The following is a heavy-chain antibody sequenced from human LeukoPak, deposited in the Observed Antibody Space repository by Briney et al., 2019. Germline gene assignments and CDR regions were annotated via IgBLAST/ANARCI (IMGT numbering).Heavy chain of an antibody. Sequence: GRSLRLSCTASGFTFDDYAMHWVRQAPGKGLEGVAGINWNSGSIGYADSVKGRFTISRDNAKNSLYLQMNSLRTEDAALYYCAKGWDYGSTPPQSFDPWGQGTLVTVSS. V-gene: IGHV3-9*01. CDR2: INWNSGSI. J-gene: IGHJ5*02. CDR3: AKGWDYGSTPPQSFDP. CDR1: GFTFDDYA. D-gene: IGHD3-22*01.